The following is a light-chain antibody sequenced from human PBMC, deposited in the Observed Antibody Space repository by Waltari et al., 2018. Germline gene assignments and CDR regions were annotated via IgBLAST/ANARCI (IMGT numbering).Light chain of an antibody. CDR2: GDS. J-gene: IGLJ3*02. CDR3: YSTDSSGMGV. Sequence: SYELTQPHSVSVSPGQTATITCSGDALPKKYAYWYQQKSGQAPVLVIYGDSKRPRGIPERFAGSSAETMATLTISGAQVEDGSDYYCYSTDSSGMGVFGGGTKLTVL. V-gene: IGLV3-10*01. CDR1: ALPKKY.